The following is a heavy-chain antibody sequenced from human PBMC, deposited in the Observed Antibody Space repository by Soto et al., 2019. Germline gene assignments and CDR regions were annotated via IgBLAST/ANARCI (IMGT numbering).Heavy chain of an antibody. D-gene: IGHD5-18*01. CDR2: VIPIFGTA. Sequence: QVQLVQSGAEVKKPGSSVKVSCKASGGTFSSYAISWVRQAPGQGPEWMGGVIPIFGTANYAQKFQGRVKNSADKSTSTAYVELSSLRSEDTAVYYCERDGGTAMVLDVWGQGTTVTVSS. J-gene: IGHJ6*02. V-gene: IGHV1-69*06. CDR3: ERDGGTAMVLDV. CDR1: GGTFSSYA.